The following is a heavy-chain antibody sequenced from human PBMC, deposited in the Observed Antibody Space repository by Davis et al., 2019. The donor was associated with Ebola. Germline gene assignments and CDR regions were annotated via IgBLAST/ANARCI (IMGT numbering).Heavy chain of an antibody. CDR2: INAGNGET. V-gene: IGHV1-3*01. CDR3: AREAMTIFDMFIWPPDY. D-gene: IGHD3-3*01. CDR1: GFTFTTYA. Sequence: ASVKVSCKASGFTFTTYALQWVRQAPGQRLEWMGWINAGNGETKYSEKFQDRVIITRDTSASTAYMELSSLRSEDTAVYYCAREAMTIFDMFIWPPDYWGQGTLVTVSS. J-gene: IGHJ4*02.